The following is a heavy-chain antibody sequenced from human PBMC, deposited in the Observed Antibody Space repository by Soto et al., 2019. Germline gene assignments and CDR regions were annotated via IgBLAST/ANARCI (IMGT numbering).Heavy chain of an antibody. D-gene: IGHD1-26*01. CDR1: GLTLSGYA. CDR3: AKGPGGSRYYFDY. J-gene: IGHJ4*02. Sequence: EVQLLESGGGLVLPGGSLRLSCAASGLTLSGYAMTWVRQAPGKGLEWVSGISGSGGATYYADSVKGRFTISRDNSQNTLYLQMNSLRPEDTAVYYCAKGPGGSRYYFDYWGQGTLVTVSS. CDR2: ISGSGGAT. V-gene: IGHV3-23*01.